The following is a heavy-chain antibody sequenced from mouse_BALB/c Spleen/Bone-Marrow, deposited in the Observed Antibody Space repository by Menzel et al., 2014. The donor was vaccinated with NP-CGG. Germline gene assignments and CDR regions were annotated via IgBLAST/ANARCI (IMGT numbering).Heavy chain of an antibody. CDR2: ISSGSSTT. Sequence: EVQLVESGGGLVQPGGSRKLSCAASGFTFSSFGMHWVRQAPEKGLEWVAYISSGSSTTYYADTVKGRFTISRDNPKNTLFLQMTSLRSEDTAMYYCAREGDYGNYWYFDVWGAGTTVTVSS. D-gene: IGHD2-1*01. V-gene: IGHV5-17*02. CDR3: AREGDYGNYWYFDV. CDR1: GFTFSSFG. J-gene: IGHJ1*01.